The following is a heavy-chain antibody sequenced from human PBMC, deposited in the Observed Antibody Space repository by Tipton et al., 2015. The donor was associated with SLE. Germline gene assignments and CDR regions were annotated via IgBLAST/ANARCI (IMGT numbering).Heavy chain of an antibody. D-gene: IGHD2-8*02. V-gene: IGHV4-38-2*02. J-gene: IGHJ5*02. CDR2: IHHTGST. Sequence: TLSLTCSVSGYSISSDYYWGWIRQPPGKGLEWIAIIHHTGSTDHNSFLKRRVSISVDTSKNQFSLNLSSVTAADTAVYYCARVRDKSHWCNYFDPWGQGTLVTVSS. CDR3: ARVRDKSHWCNYFDP. CDR1: GYSISSDYY.